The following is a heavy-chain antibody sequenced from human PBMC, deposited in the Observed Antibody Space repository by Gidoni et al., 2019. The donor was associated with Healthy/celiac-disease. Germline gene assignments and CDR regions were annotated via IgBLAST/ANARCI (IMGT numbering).Heavy chain of an antibody. CDR3: AKASHYDSSGYYLGAFDI. Sequence: EVQLLESGGGLVQPGGSLRLSCAASGFTFSSSAMSWVRQAPGKGLEWVSAISGSGGSTYYADSVKGRFTISRDNSKNTLYLKMNSLRAEDTAVYYCAKASHYDSSGYYLGAFDIWGQGTMVTVSS. D-gene: IGHD3-22*01. V-gene: IGHV3-23*01. J-gene: IGHJ3*02. CDR2: ISGSGGST. CDR1: GFTFSSSA.